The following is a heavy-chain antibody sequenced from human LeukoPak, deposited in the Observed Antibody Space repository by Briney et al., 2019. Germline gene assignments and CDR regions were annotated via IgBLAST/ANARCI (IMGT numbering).Heavy chain of an antibody. CDR3: AKGAGGFSYYNWFDP. CDR1: GGSISSSPYY. CDR2: IYYSGTT. J-gene: IGHJ5*02. V-gene: IGHV4-39*07. Sequence: SETLSLTCTVSGGSISSSPYYWGWIRQPPGKGLEWIGSIYYSGTTHYNPSLESRVTISVDTSKNQFSLKLASVTAADTAIYYCAKGAGGFSYYNWFDPWGQGTLATVSS. D-gene: IGHD5-18*01.